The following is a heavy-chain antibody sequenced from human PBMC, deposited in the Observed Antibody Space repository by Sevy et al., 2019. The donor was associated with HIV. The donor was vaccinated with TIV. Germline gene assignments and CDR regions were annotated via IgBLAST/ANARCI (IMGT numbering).Heavy chain of an antibody. D-gene: IGHD3-3*01. V-gene: IGHV3-7*01. CDR1: GFTFSSYW. J-gene: IGHJ6*02. CDR2: IKQDGSEK. CDR3: ARAGTGYTYYDFWSGYYPDYYYGMDV. Sequence: GGSLRLSCAASGFTFSSYWMSWVRQAPGKGLEWVANIKQDGSEKYYVDSVKGRFTNSRDNAKNSLYLQMNSLGAEDTAGYYCARAGTGYTYYDFWSGYYPDYYYGMDVWGQGTTVTVSS.